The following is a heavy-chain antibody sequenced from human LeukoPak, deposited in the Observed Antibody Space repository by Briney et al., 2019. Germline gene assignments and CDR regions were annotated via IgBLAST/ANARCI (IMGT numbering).Heavy chain of an antibody. Sequence: ASVKVSCKASGYTFTSYGISWVRQAPGQGLEWMGWISAYNGNTNYARKLQGRVTMTTDTSTSTAYMELRSLRSDDTAVYYCARGSSGWYIGWFDPWGQGTLVTVSS. CDR2: ISAYNGNT. CDR1: GYTFTSYG. J-gene: IGHJ5*02. CDR3: ARGSSGWYIGWFDP. V-gene: IGHV1-18*01. D-gene: IGHD6-19*01.